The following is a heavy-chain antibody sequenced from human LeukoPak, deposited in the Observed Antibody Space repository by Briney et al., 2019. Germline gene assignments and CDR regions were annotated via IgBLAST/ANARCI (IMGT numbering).Heavy chain of an antibody. CDR3: AKGTKIAVAGTPFDY. D-gene: IGHD6-19*01. Sequence: ASVKVSCKASGYTFTSYGISWVRQAPGQGLEWIGWISAYNGNTNYAQKLQGRVTMTTDTSTSTAYMELRSLRSDDTAVYYCAKGTKIAVAGTPFDYWGQGTLVTVSS. V-gene: IGHV1-18*01. J-gene: IGHJ4*02. CDR1: GYTFTSYG. CDR2: ISAYNGNT.